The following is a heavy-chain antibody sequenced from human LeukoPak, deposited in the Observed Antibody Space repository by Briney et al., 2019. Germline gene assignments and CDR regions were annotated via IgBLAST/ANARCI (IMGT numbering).Heavy chain of an antibody. Sequence: SETLSLTCTVSGGSVRRGNYYWTWIRQPAGSGLEWIGRIYTSGTTDYNPSLRTRVTISVDASRNQFSLNLSSVTAADTAVYYCARVNEALGYCSSTTCSSMDVWGKGTTVTVSP. J-gene: IGHJ6*04. CDR3: ARVNEALGYCSSTTCSSMDV. CDR1: GGSVRRGNYY. V-gene: IGHV4-61*02. CDR2: IYTSGTT. D-gene: IGHD2-2*01.